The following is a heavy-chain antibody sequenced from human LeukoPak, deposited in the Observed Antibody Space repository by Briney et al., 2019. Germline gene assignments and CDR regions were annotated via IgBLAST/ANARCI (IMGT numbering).Heavy chain of an antibody. CDR3: AKVGNSYGFRFDY. D-gene: IGHD5-18*01. V-gene: IGHV3-30*18. CDR1: GFTFRNYG. CDR2: ISFDGSNK. J-gene: IGHJ4*02. Sequence: TGGSLRLSCAASGFTFRNYGMHWVRQAPGKGLEWVAVISFDGSNKYYADSVKGRFTISRDNSENTLYLQINSLRAEDTAVYYCAKVGNSYGFRFDYWGQGTLVTVSS.